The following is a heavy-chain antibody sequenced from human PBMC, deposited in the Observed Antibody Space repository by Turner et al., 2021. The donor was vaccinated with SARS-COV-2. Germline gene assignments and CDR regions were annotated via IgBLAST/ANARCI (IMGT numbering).Heavy chain of an antibody. CDR3: ARQSSSWYLASFDY. J-gene: IGHJ4*02. Sequence: QVQLQESGPGLVKPSETLSLTCTVSGDSISSYYWSWIRKPPGKGLEWIGYIYYSGSTNYNPSLKSRVTISVDTSKNQFSLKLSSVTAADTAVYYCARQSSSWYLASFDYWGQGTLVTVSS. CDR1: GDSISSYY. V-gene: IGHV4-59*01. D-gene: IGHD6-13*01. CDR2: IYYSGST.